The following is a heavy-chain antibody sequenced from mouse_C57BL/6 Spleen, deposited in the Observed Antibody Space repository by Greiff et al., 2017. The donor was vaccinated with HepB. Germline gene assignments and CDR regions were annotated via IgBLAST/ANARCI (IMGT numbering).Heavy chain of an antibody. J-gene: IGHJ2*01. V-gene: IGHV5-17*01. CDR1: GFTFSDYG. CDR3: ARLGTTVFDY. Sequence: EVQLQESGGGLVKPGGSLKLSCAASGFTFSDYGMHWVRQAPEKGLEWVAYISSGSSTIYYADTVKGRFTLSRDNAKNTLFLQMTSLRSEDTAMYYCARLGTTVFDYWGQGTTLTVSS. D-gene: IGHD1-1*01. CDR2: ISSGSSTI.